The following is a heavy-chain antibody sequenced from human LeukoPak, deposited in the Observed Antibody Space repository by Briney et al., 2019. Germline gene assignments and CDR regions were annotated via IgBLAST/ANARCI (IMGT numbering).Heavy chain of an antibody. CDR3: AKGRGYSYGYDY. CDR2: IRYDGSNK. Sequence: PGGSLRLSCAASGFTFSSFGMHWVRQAPGKGLEWVAFIRYDGSNKYYADSVKGRFTISRDNSKNTLYLQMNSLRAEDTAVYYCAKGRGYSYGYDYWGQGTLVTVSS. CDR1: GFTFSSFG. V-gene: IGHV3-30*02. J-gene: IGHJ4*02. D-gene: IGHD5-18*01.